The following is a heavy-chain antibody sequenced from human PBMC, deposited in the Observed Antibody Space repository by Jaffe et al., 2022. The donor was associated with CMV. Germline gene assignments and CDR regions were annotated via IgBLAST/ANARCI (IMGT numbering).Heavy chain of an antibody. J-gene: IGHJ4*02. CDR1: GYTFTSYA. CDR2: INAGNGNT. Sequence: QVQLVQSGAEVKKPGASVKVSCKASGYTFTSYAMHWVRQAPGQRLEWMGWINAGNGNTKYSQKFQGRVTITRDTSASTAYMELSSLRSEDTAVYYCARVARQWLVRYYFDYWGQGTLVTVSS. CDR3: ARVARQWLVRYYFDY. V-gene: IGHV1-3*01. D-gene: IGHD6-19*01.